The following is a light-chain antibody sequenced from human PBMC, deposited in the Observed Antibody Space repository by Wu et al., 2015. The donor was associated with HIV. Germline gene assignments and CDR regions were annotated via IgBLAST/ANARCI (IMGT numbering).Light chain of an antibody. CDR3: QQSDITPWT. CDR1: QNVGKF. J-gene: IGKJ1*01. Sequence: EIQVTQSPSSLSASEGDRVTIDCRTSQNVGKFFSWYQQRPGKAPKLLIYAASTLQNGVPSRFSGSGSGTDFTLTIDGLQGEDFATYFCQQSDITPWTFGQGTKVEVK. CDR2: AAS. V-gene: IGKV1-39*01.